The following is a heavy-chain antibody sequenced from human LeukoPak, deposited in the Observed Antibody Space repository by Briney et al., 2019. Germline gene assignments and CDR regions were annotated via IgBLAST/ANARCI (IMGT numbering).Heavy chain of an antibody. CDR2: ISWDGVTT. CDR1: GFTFDDYT. V-gene: IGHV3-43*01. D-gene: IGHD5-12*01. J-gene: IGHJ4*02. CDR3: ARGGAPLEGGYNYFDY. Sequence: LPGGSLRLSCAASGFTFDDYTMHWVRQAPGKGLEWVSLISWDGVTTYYADSVKGRFTISRDNNKNSLYLQMNSLRTEDTALYYCARGGAPLEGGYNYFDYWGQGTLVTVSS.